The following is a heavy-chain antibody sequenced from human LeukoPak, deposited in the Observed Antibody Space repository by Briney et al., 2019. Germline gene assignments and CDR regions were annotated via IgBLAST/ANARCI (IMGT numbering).Heavy chain of an antibody. CDR2: INPNSGGT. CDR3: ARGRDGTAMGDY. J-gene: IGHJ4*02. Sequence: ASVKVSCKAYGYTFTGYYMHWVRQAPGQGLEWMGWINPNSGGTNYAQKFQGRVTMTRDTSISTAYMELSRLRSDDTAVYYCARGRDGTAMGDYWGQGTLVTVSS. D-gene: IGHD5-18*01. V-gene: IGHV1-2*02. CDR1: GYTFTGYY.